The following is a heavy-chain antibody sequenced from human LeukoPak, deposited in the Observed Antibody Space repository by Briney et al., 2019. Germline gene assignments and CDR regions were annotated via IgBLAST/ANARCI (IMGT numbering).Heavy chain of an antibody. CDR1: GYGFTTCW. V-gene: IGHV5-51*01. CDR2: INPGNSDT. J-gene: IGHJ4*02. CDR3: ARLRWAAGDGYYFDY. D-gene: IGHD6-13*01. Sequence: GESLKISCKGSGYGFTTCWIGWVRQMPGKGLEWMGVINPGNSDTRYSPSFQGQVTISADKSITTAYLQWSSLKASDTAMYYCARLRWAAGDGYYFDYWGQGTPVTVSS.